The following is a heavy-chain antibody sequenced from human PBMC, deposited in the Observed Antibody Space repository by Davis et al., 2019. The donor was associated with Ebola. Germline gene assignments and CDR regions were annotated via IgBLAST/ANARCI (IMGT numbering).Heavy chain of an antibody. D-gene: IGHD3-16*01. CDR2: IKQDGSEK. J-gene: IGHJ6*02. CDR3: ARDSIWAAYGMDV. V-gene: IGHV3-7*01. CDR1: GFTFDDYA. Sequence: GESLKISCAASGFTFDDYAMHWVRQAPGKGLEWVANIKQDGSEKYYVDSVKGRFTISRDNSKNTLYLQMNSLRAEDTAVYYCARDSIWAAYGMDVWGQGTTVTVSS.